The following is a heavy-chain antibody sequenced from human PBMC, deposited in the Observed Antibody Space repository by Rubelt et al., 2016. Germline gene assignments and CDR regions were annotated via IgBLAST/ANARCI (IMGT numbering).Heavy chain of an antibody. CDR3: ARALTRTLTTDPYHFDY. Sequence: QVQLVQSGAEVKKPGSSVKVSCKASGYTFTSYDINWVRQATGQGLEWMGWMNPNSGNTGYAQRFQGGVTMTRKPSISTAYRGLGSLRYEDTAVYYCARALTRTLTTDPYHFDYWGQGTLVTVSS. CDR1: GYTFTSYD. D-gene: IGHD4-17*01. V-gene: IGHV1-8*01. J-gene: IGHJ4*02. CDR2: MNPNSGNT.